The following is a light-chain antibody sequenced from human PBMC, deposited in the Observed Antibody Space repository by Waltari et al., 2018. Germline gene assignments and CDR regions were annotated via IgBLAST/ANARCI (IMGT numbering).Light chain of an antibody. CDR1: SSDIGNYNL. Sequence: QSALTQTPTVSGSPGQSITISCSGTSSDIGNYNLVSWYQQHPRKAPTLMISDVNKRPSGVSNRFSGSKSGKTAFLTISGVQTADEADYYCCSYAGSAISVFGGGTKLTVL. CDR2: DVN. CDR3: CSYAGSAISV. V-gene: IGLV2-23*02. J-gene: IGLJ3*02.